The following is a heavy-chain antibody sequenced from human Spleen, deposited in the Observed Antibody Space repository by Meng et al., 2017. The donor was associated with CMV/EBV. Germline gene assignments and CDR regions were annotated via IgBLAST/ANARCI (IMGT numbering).Heavy chain of an antibody. J-gene: IGHJ2*01. CDR2: ISDSGRTI. V-gene: IGHV3-11*04. Sequence: AASGFPFSDYYMNWIRQAPGTGLEWVSYISDSGRTIYYADSVRGRFTISRDNARNSLYLQMNSLRAEDTAVYYCASLSSARNWYFDLWGRGTLVTVSS. CDR3: ASLSSARNWYFDL. CDR1: GFPFSDYY.